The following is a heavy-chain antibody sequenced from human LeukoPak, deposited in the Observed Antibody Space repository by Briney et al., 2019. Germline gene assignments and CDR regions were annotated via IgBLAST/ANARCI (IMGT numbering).Heavy chain of an antibody. CDR3: ARDRGDAFDV. CDR1: GGTFSSYA. J-gene: IGHJ3*01. CDR2: IIPIFGTA. V-gene: IGHV1-69*05. Sequence: ASVKVSCKASGGTFSSYAISWVRQAPGQGLEWMGGIIPIFGTANYAQKLQGRVTMTTDTSTSTVYMELRSLRSDDTAVYYCARDRGDAFDVWGQGTMVTVSS.